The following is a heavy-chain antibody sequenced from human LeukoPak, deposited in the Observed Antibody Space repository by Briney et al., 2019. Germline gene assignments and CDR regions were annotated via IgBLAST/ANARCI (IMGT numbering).Heavy chain of an antibody. CDR1: GGTFSSYA. CDR3: ARAAGSNRLRFLEWPT. D-gene: IGHD3-3*01. CDR2: NIPIFGTA. V-gene: IGHV1-69*13. Sequence: ASVKVSCKASGGTFSSYAISWVRQAPGQGLEWMGGNIPIFGTANYAQKFQGRVTITADESTSTAYMELSSLRSEDTAVYYCARAAGSNRLRFLEWPTWGQGTLVTVSS. J-gene: IGHJ5*02.